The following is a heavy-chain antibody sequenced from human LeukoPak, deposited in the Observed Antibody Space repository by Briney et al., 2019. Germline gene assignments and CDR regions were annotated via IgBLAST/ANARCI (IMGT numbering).Heavy chain of an antibody. Sequence: ASVKVSCKASGHTFINYNIHWVRQAPGQGLEWMGIIIPSGGSTIYARKFRGRVTMTRDTSTSTVYMDLSSLRPEDTAVYYCARDVVVTMVRPTQTYYYYYDMDVWGQGTTVTVSS. CDR1: GHTFINYN. V-gene: IGHV1-46*01. D-gene: IGHD3-10*01. J-gene: IGHJ6*02. CDR3: ARDVVVTMVRPTQTYYYYYDMDV. CDR2: IIPSGGST.